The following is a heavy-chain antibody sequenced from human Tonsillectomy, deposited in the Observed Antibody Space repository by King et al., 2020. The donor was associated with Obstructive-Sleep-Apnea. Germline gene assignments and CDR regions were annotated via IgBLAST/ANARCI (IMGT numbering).Heavy chain of an antibody. V-gene: IGHV3-66*01. Sequence: VQLVGSGGGLVQPGGSLRLSYAASGFSVSTNYMNWVRQAPGKGLEWVAIIYSGGSTEYADSVKGRLTISRDDSNNTLYLQMNSLRGEDTAVYYCVRDYYGSGSYYDDAFDIWGQGTMVTVSS. CDR3: VRDYYGSGSYYDDAFDI. J-gene: IGHJ3*02. D-gene: IGHD3-10*01. CDR2: IYSGGST. CDR1: GFSVSTNY.